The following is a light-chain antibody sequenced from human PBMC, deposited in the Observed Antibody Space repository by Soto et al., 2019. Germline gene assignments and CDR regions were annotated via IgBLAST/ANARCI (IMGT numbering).Light chain of an antibody. CDR2: DAS. V-gene: IGKV1-5*01. Sequence: DIQMTQSPSTLSGSVGDRVTITCRASQTISSWLAWYQQKAGKAPKLLIYDASSLESGVPSRFRGSGSGTEFTLTISSLQPDDFASYYCQQYDSYSGTFGQGTKVDIK. CDR3: QQYDSYSGT. J-gene: IGKJ1*01. CDR1: QTISSW.